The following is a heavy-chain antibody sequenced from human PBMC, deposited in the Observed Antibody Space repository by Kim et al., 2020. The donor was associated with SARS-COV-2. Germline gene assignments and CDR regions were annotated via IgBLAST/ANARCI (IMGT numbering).Heavy chain of an antibody. J-gene: IGHJ6*03. V-gene: IGHV3-33*01. D-gene: IGHD6-13*01. CDR1: GFTFSSYG. CDR2: IWYDVSNK. CDR3: ASNSWASSSWSGYDMDV. Sequence: GGSLRLSCAASGFTFSSYGMHWVRQAPGKGLEWVAVIWYDVSNKYYADAATVRFTISRDNSNNTRYLQMHILRAEDTAVDFCASNSWASSSWSGYDMDV.